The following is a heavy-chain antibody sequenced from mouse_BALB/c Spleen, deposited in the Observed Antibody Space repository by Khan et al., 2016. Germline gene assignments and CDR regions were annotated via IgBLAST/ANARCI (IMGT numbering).Heavy chain of an antibody. CDR2: IYPGDGDT. J-gene: IGHJ3*01. V-gene: IGHV1-80*01. CDR3: ARVSSSGYVAWFAY. Sequence: QVQLQQPGAELVRPGSSVKLSCKASGYAFSSYWMNWVKQRPGQGLEWIGQIYPGDGDTNYNGKFKGKATLTADKSSSTAYMQLSSLTSEDSAVYFCARVSSSGYVAWFAYWGQGTLVTVSA. D-gene: IGHD3-1*01. CDR1: GYAFSSYW.